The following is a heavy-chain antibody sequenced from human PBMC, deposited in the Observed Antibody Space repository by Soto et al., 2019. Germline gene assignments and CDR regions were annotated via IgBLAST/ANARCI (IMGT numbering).Heavy chain of an antibody. D-gene: IGHD6-25*01. CDR3: ARQGAALRDYYYGMDV. CDR2: IIPIFGTA. Sequence: QVQLVQSGAEVKKPGSSVKVSCKASGGTFSSYAISWVRQAPGQGLEWMGGIIPIFGTANYAQKFQGRVTMTADESTSTAYMELSRLRSEDTAVYYCARQGAALRDYYYGMDVWGQGTTVTVSS. CDR1: GGTFSSYA. V-gene: IGHV1-69*12. J-gene: IGHJ6*02.